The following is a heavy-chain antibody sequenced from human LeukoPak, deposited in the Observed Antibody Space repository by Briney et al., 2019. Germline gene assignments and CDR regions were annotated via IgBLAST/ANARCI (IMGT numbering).Heavy chain of an antibody. CDR1: GFTFDNSA. J-gene: IGHJ5*01. Sequence: GGSLRLSCLASGFTFDNSAMHWVRHAPGKGLEWVSLINWDGTKKIYANSVRGRFTISRDKKINSLYIQMNRLRLEDSAVYYCAKDGGFSGLNWFDSWGQGTLVTVSS. V-gene: IGHV3-43D*04. D-gene: IGHD3-3*01. CDR2: INWDGTKK. CDR3: AKDGGFSGLNWFDS.